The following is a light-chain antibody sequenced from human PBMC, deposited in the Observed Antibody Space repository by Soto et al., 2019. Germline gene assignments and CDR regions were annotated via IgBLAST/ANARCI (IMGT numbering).Light chain of an antibody. V-gene: IGLV7-46*01. J-gene: IGLJ3*02. CDR2: YTS. CDR3: LLSHGGARV. Sequence: QTVVTQEPSLTVSPGGTVTLTCGSSTGAVTSGHYPYWFQQKPGQAPRTLIYYTSNKHSWTPARFSGSLLGGKAALTLSGAHPEDESEYYCLLSHGGARVFGGGTKLTVL. CDR1: TGAVTSGHY.